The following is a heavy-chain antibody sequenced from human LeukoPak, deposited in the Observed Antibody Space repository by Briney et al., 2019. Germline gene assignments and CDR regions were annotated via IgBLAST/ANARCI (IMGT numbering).Heavy chain of an antibody. Sequence: KPSETLSLTCTVSGGSISSYYWSWIRQPPGKGLEWIGYIYYSGSTNYNPSLKSRVTISVDTSKNQFPLKLSSVTAADTAVYYCATLLTGDGNYYGMDVWGQGTTVTVSS. CDR1: GGSISSYY. D-gene: IGHD7-27*01. V-gene: IGHV4-59*01. J-gene: IGHJ6*02. CDR2: IYYSGST. CDR3: ATLLTGDGNYYGMDV.